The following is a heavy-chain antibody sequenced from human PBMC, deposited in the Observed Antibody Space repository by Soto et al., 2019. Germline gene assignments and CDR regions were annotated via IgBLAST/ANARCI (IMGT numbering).Heavy chain of an antibody. CDR2: IYTSGST. CDR3: GRDPRGGGAAPDY. CDR1: GGSISSYY. V-gene: IGHV4-4*07. D-gene: IGHD3-16*01. Sequence: QVQLQESGPGLVKPSETLSLTCTVSGGSISSYYWSWIRQPAGKGLEWIGRIYTSGSTNYNPSLTRRVTLSVDTSKSQFSLRLGCGPAEDRAVYYCGRDPRGGGAAPDYWGQGSLVTVSS. J-gene: IGHJ4*02.